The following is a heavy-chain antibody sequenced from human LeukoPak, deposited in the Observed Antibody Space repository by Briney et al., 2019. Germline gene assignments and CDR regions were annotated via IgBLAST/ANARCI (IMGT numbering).Heavy chain of an antibody. CDR3: ARGYDFWSGNFDY. CDR1: GFTVSSNY. J-gene: IGHJ4*02. V-gene: IGHV3-53*01. D-gene: IGHD3-3*01. Sequence: GGSLRLSCAASGFTVSSNYMSWVRQAPGKGLEWVSVTYSGGSTYYADSVKGRFTISRDNSKNTLYLQMNSLRAEDTAVYYCARGYDFWSGNFDYWGQGTLVTVSS. CDR2: TYSGGST.